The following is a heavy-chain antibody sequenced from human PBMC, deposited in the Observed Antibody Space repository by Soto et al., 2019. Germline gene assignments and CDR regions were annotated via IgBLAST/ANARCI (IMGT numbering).Heavy chain of an antibody. J-gene: IGHJ4*02. CDR3: ARVSFETSGYADY. Sequence: QVHLVQSGAEVKKPGASVKVSCKASGYIFSTYTMHWVRQAPGQRLEWMGWINAANGNTKYSQNFQGRVTISRDTSVSTAYLELSSLRSEDTAVYYCARVSFETSGYADYWGQGTLVTVSS. V-gene: IGHV1-3*01. CDR1: GYIFSTYT. D-gene: IGHD3-22*01. CDR2: INAANGNT.